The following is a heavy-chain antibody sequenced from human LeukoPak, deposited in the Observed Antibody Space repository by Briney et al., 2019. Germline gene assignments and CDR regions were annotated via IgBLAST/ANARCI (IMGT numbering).Heavy chain of an antibody. V-gene: IGHV3-30*04. CDR1: GFTFSSYA. J-gene: IGHJ4*02. CDR3: AREYPPRYYYDSSGYLDY. Sequence: GGSLRLSCVVSGFTFSSYAMHWVRQAPGTGLEWVAVIPYDGKNNHYADSVKGRFTISRDNSKNTLYLQMNSLRAEDTAVYYCAREYPPRYYYDSSGYLDYWGQGTLVTVSS. CDR2: IPYDGKNN. D-gene: IGHD3-22*01.